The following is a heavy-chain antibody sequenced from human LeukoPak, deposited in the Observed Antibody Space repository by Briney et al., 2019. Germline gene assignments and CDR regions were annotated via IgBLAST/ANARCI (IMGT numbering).Heavy chain of an antibody. CDR2: IYYSGST. J-gene: IGHJ1*01. Sequence: PSETLSLTCTVSGGSISSSSYYWGWIRQPPGKGLEWIGSIYYSGSTYYNPSLKSRVTISVDTSKNQFSLKLSSVTAADTAVYYCARRGIAAAGTSDEYFQHWGQGTLVTVSS. CDR3: ARRGIAAAGTSDEYFQH. D-gene: IGHD6-13*01. CDR1: GGSISSSSYY. V-gene: IGHV4-39*01.